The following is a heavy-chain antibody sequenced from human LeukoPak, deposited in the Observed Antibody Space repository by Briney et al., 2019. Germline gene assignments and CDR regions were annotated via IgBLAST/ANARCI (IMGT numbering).Heavy chain of an antibody. CDR2: IKSKTDGGTT. D-gene: IGHD2-15*01. Sequence: GGSLRLSCAASGFTFSNAWMNWVRQAPGKGLEWVGRIKSKTDGGTTDSAAPVKNRFTISRDDSKNTLYLQMNSLKTEDTAVYYCRREDIVVVVAATGAFDIRGQGTMVTVSS. V-gene: IGHV3-15*01. J-gene: IGHJ3*02. CDR3: RREDIVVVVAATGAFDI. CDR1: GFTFSNAW.